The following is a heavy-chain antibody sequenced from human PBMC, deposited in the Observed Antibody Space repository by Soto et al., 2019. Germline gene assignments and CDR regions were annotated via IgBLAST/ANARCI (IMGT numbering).Heavy chain of an antibody. Sequence: PGGSLRLSCAASGVTFSSYAMHWVRQATGKGLEWVAVISYDGSNKYYADSVKGRFTISRDKSKNTLYLQMNSLRAEDTAVYYCARARETTRPRIGGMDVWGQGTTVTVSS. J-gene: IGHJ6*02. CDR1: GVTFSSYA. CDR2: ISYDGSNK. D-gene: IGHD1-7*01. V-gene: IGHV3-30-3*01. CDR3: ARARETTRPRIGGMDV.